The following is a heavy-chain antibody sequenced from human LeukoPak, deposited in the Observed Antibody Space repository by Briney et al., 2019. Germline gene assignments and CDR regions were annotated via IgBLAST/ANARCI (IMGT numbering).Heavy chain of an antibody. CDR2: IIPIFGTA. D-gene: IGHD3-22*01. CDR1: GGTFSSYA. V-gene: IGHV1-69*05. CDR3: AREDYYDSGSNDY. Sequence: ASVKVSCKASGGTFSSYAISWVRQAPGQGLEWMGGIIPIFGTANYAQKLQGRVTMTTDTSTSTAYMELSSLRSEDTAVYYCAREDYYDSGSNDYWGQGTLVTVSS. J-gene: IGHJ4*02.